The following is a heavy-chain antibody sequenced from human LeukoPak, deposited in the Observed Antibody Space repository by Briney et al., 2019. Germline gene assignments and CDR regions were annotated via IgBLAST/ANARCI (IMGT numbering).Heavy chain of an antibody. D-gene: IGHD2-15*01. J-gene: IGHJ4*02. V-gene: IGHV1-18*01. Sequence: EASVKVSCKASGYTFTSYDINWVRQATGQGLEWMGWISTYNGNTNYAQNLQGRVTMTTDTSTQTVYMELRSLRSDDTAVYYCEREAYCSGGSCYEGAVDYWGEGTLVTVSS. CDR2: ISTYNGNT. CDR1: GYTFTSYD. CDR3: EREAYCSGGSCYEGAVDY.